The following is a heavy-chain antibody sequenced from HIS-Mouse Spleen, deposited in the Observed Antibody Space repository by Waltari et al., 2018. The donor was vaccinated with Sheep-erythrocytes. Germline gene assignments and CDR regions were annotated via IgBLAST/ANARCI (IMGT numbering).Heavy chain of an antibody. D-gene: IGHD1-26*01. V-gene: IGHV1-69*04. CDR2: NTHILGIA. J-gene: IGHJ4*02. CDR1: GGTFSSYA. CDR3: AQTGATTPHFDY. Sequence: QVQLVQSGAEVKKPGSSVKVSCKASGGTFSSYAISWVRQAPGQGLEWMGRNTHILGIANYAQKFQGRVTITADKSTSTAYMELSSLRSEDTAVYYCAQTGATTPHFDYWGQGTLVTVSS.